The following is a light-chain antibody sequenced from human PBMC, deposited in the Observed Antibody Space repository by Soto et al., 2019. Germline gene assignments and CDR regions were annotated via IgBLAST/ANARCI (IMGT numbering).Light chain of an antibody. V-gene: IGKV1-39*01. CDR1: QNINTY. Sequence: DIQMTQSPSSLSASVGDRVTITCRASQNINTYLNWYQQRPGRAPKLLIYAASSLHSGVPSRFSGSGSGTDFTLTISSLQPEDFATYYCQQSYIPPLTFGGGTKVEI. J-gene: IGKJ4*01. CDR3: QQSYIPPLT. CDR2: AAS.